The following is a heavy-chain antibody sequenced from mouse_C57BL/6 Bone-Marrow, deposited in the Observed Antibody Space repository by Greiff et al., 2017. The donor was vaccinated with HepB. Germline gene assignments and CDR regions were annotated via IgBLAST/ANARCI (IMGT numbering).Heavy chain of an antibody. Sequence: QVQLQHPGAELVRPGSSVKLSCKASGYTFTSYWMDWVKQRPGQGLEWIGNIYPSDSETHYNQKFKDKATLTVDKSSSTAYMQLSSLTSEDAAVYYCARTQGDGRDFDVWGTGTTVTVSS. CDR2: IYPSDSET. CDR1: GYTFTSYW. V-gene: IGHV1-61*01. J-gene: IGHJ1*03. CDR3: ARTQGDGRDFDV.